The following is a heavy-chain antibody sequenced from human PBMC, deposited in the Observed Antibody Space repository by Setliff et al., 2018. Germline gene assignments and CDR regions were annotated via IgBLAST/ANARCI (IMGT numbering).Heavy chain of an antibody. Sequence: GGSLRLSCAAFGFTFTNYWINWVRQAPGKGREWVANIKQDESEKHYVGSVKGRFTISRDNARNSVYLQMNSLRADVAAVYYCATSDWYAAFDHWGQGTLVTVSS. J-gene: IGHJ4*02. CDR1: GFTFTNYW. V-gene: IGHV3-7*01. D-gene: IGHD6-19*01. CDR3: ATSDWYAAFDH. CDR2: IKQDESEK.